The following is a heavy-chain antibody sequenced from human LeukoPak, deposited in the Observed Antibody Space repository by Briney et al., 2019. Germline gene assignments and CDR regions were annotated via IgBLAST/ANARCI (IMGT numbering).Heavy chain of an antibody. Sequence: TSETLSLTCTVSGGSISSYYWGWIRQPAGKGLEWIGRIYTSGSTNYNPSLKSRVTISVDTSKNQFSLKLSSVTAADTAVYYCAFDGGNTKDAFDIWGQGTVVTVSS. CDR3: AFDGGNTKDAFDI. CDR2: IYTSGST. CDR1: GGSISSYY. V-gene: IGHV4-4*07. J-gene: IGHJ3*02. D-gene: IGHD4-23*01.